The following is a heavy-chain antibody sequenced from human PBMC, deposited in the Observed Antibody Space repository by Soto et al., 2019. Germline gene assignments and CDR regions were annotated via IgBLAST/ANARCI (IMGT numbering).Heavy chain of an antibody. CDR3: TTGQRPLRFLEWLSRYYFDF. Sequence: QVQLVQSGAEVKKPGASVMVSCKVSGYTLSELSMHWVRQAPGKGLEWMGGFDPDDGETLYAQKFQGRVSMTEDTSTDTAYMELSSLTSEDTAVYYCTTGQRPLRFLEWLSRYYFDFWCQGALVTVSS. V-gene: IGHV1-24*01. D-gene: IGHD3-3*01. J-gene: IGHJ4*02. CDR1: GYTLSELS. CDR2: FDPDDGET.